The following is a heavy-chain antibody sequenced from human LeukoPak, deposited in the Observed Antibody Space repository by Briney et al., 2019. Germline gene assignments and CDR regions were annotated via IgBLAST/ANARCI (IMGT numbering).Heavy chain of an antibody. CDR1: GYTFTGYY. D-gene: IGHD4-23*01. Sequence: ASVKVSCKASGYTFTGYYMHWVRQAPGQGLEWMGWINPNSGGTNYAQKFQGRVTMTRDTSISTAYMELSNLRSDDTAVYYCATNLATVVTPAYYWGQGTLVTVSS. J-gene: IGHJ4*02. V-gene: IGHV1-2*02. CDR3: ATNLATVVTPAYY. CDR2: INPNSGGT.